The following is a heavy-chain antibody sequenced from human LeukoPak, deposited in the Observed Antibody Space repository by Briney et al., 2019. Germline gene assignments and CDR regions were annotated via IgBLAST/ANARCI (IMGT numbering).Heavy chain of an antibody. Sequence: PSETLSLTCTVSGGSISSHYWSWIRQPPGKGLEWIGYIYYSGSTNSNPSLKSRVTISVDTSKNQLSLKLNSVTAADTAVYYCARHFWSGFYTGIRTWFDPWGQGTLVTVSS. V-gene: IGHV4-59*11. CDR3: ARHFWSGFYTGIRTWFDP. CDR1: GGSISSHY. D-gene: IGHD3-3*02. CDR2: IYYSGST. J-gene: IGHJ5*02.